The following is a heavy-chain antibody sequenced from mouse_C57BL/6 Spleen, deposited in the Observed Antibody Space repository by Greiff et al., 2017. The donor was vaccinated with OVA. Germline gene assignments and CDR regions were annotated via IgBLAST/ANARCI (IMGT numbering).Heavy chain of an antibody. V-gene: IGHV5-4*01. CDR3: ARDRGDGYYFFDY. Sequence: EVQLVESGGGLVKPGGSLKLSCAASGFTFSSYAKSWVRQTPEKRLEWVATISDGGSYTYYPDNVKGRFTISRDNAKNNLYLQMSHLKSEDTAMYYCARDRGDGYYFFDYWGQGTTLTVSS. J-gene: IGHJ2*01. CDR2: ISDGGSYT. CDR1: GFTFSSYA. D-gene: IGHD2-3*01.